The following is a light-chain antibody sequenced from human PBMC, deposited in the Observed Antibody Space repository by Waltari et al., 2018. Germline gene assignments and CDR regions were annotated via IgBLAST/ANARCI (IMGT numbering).Light chain of an antibody. J-gene: IGLJ3*02. CDR1: SSDVGGYNY. V-gene: IGLV2-11*01. Sequence: QSALTQPRSVSESPGQSVPISCTGTSSDVGGYNYISWYQHHPGKAPKLIIYDVTKRPSGVPDRFSASKSGNTASLTISGRRAEDEADYYCSSYAGTYTGVFGGGTKLTVL. CDR2: DVT. CDR3: SSYAGTYTGV.